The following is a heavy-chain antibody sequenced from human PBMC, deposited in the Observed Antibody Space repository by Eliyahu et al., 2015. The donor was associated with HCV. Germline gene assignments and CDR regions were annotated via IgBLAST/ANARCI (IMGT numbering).Heavy chain of an antibody. V-gene: IGHV4-59*01. Sequence: QVQLQESGPGLVKPSETLSLTCTVSGGSISSYYWSWIRQPPGKGLEWIGHISYSGSTNYSPSLKSRVTISLDTSKNQVSLKLSSVTAADTAVYYCARLLSSSLEGYYYYYMDLWGKGTTVTVSS. J-gene: IGHJ6*03. CDR2: ISYSGST. D-gene: IGHD6-6*01. CDR3: ARLLSSSLEGYYYYYMDL. CDR1: GGSISSYY.